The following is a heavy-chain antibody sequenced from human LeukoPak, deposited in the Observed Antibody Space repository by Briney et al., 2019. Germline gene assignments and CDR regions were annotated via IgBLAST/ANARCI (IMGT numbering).Heavy chain of an antibody. J-gene: IGHJ4*02. CDR1: GFTFSSYG. D-gene: IGHD2-2*01. Sequence: PGGSLRLSCVASGFTFSSYGMHWVRQAPGKGLEWVAFIRYDGSNKYYADSVKGRFTISRDNSLYLQMNSLRAEDTAVYYCAKDHCSSTSCYYFDYWGQGTLVTVSS. CDR3: AKDHCSSTSCYYFDY. CDR2: IRYDGSNK. V-gene: IGHV3-30*02.